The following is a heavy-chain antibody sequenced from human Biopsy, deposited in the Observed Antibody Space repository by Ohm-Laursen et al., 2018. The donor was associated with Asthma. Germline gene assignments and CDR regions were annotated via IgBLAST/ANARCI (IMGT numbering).Heavy chain of an antibody. J-gene: IGHJ4*02. Sequence: SSLRLSCSASRFTYEMHWVRQVPGKGPEWVALISFDGRYEYYADSVKGRFTISRDNPMKRLYLQMSSLTAEDTAVYYCASRGGDFWSGYYMDYWGQGTLVTVSS. CDR1: RFTYE. CDR3: ASRGGDFWSGYYMDY. CDR2: ISFDGRYE. V-gene: IGHV3-30*03. D-gene: IGHD3-3*01.